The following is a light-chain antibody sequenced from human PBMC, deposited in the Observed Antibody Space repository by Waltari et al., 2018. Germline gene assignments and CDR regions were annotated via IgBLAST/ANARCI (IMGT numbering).Light chain of an antibody. V-gene: IGLV2-14*03. CDR2: DVS. J-gene: IGLJ2*01. CDR3: SSYTTISTNG. Sequence: DPQHPGKAPKRLLYDVSRWPSGVSNPFSGSKFGHTAFLTISGPQAEDEADYYCSSYTTISTNGFGGGTKVTGL.